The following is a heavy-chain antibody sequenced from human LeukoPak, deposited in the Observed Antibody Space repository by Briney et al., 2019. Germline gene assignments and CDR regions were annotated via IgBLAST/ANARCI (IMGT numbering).Heavy chain of an antibody. V-gene: IGHV3-7*01. CDR1: GFTFTSAR. CDR2: MNEDGSGR. J-gene: IGHJ5*02. D-gene: IGHD3-10*01. CDR3: AAWFGESVP. Sequence: GGSLRLSCAASGFTFTSARMSWLRQTPEKGLEWVAHMNEDGSGRFYVDSAKGRFTISRDDTQNSVYLQMSSLRVEDTAVYYCAAWFGESVPWGQGTLVTVSS.